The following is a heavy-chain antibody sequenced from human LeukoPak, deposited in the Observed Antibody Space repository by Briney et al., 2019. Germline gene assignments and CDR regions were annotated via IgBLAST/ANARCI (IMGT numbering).Heavy chain of an antibody. CDR3: ARDNQPNYDFWRVVGAFDI. J-gene: IGHJ3*02. D-gene: IGHD3-3*01. CDR1: GFTFSSYW. CDR2: INTDGSST. V-gene: IGHV3-74*01. Sequence: PGGSLRLSCAASGFTFSSYWMHWVRQAPGKGLVWVSRINTDGSSTSYADSVKGRFTISRDNAKNTLYLQMNSLRAEDTAVYYCARDNQPNYDFWRVVGAFDIWGQGTMVTVSS.